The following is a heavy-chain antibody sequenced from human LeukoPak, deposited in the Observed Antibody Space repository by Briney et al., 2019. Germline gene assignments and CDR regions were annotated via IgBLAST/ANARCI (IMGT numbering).Heavy chain of an antibody. CDR1: GGSFSGYY. J-gene: IGHJ4*02. CDR2: INHGGST. D-gene: IGHD2-15*01. V-gene: IGHV4-34*01. Sequence: SETLSLTCAVYGGSFSGYYWSWIRQPPGKGLEWIGEINHGGSTNYHPSLKSRVTISVDTSKNQFSLKLSSVTAADTAVYYCARVGYCSGGSCRGVNFDYWGQGTLVTVSS. CDR3: ARVGYCSGGSCRGVNFDY.